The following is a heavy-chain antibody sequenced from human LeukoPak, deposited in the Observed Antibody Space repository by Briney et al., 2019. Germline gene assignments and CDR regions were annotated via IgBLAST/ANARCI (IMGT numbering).Heavy chain of an antibody. CDR1: GFTFSKYW. Sequence: GGSLRLSCAASGFTFSKYWMSWVRQAPGKGLEWVANIKQDGSEKYYVDSVKGRFTTSRDNAKKSLYLQMNSLRAEDTAVYYCARHLSGVTGYTYGRGIDYWGQGTLVTVSS. CDR2: IKQDGSEK. J-gene: IGHJ4*02. CDR3: ARHLSGVTGYTYGRGIDY. D-gene: IGHD5-18*01. V-gene: IGHV3-7*01.